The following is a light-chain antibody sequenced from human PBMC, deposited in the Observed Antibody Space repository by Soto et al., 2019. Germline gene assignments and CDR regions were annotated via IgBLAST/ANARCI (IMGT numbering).Light chain of an antibody. V-gene: IGKV3D-15*01. J-gene: IGKJ4*01. CDR1: QSISDT. CDR3: QHYANWPLT. CDR2: GAS. Sequence: EIVMTQSPATPSVSPGGRATLYCRASQSISDTLAWYQQKPGQAPRLLIYGASSRATGIPDRFSGSGSGTDFTLTINSLQSEDFAVYYCQHYANWPLTFGGGTKVDIK.